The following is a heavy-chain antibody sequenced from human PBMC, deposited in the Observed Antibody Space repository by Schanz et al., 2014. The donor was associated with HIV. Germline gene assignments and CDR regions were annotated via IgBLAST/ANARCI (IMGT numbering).Heavy chain of an antibody. CDR1: GFIFSDYG. V-gene: IGHV3-33*03. Sequence: QVQLVESGGGVVQPGRSLRLSCAASGFIFSDYGMHWVRQAPGKGLEWVAVIWYDGSNKYYANSVKGRLTISRDNSKNTLYLQMNSLRAEDTAVYYCAKGQRGIVRGDIDYWGQGTLVTVSS. CDR2: IWYDGSNK. D-gene: IGHD3-10*01. CDR3: AKGQRGIVRGDIDY. J-gene: IGHJ4*02.